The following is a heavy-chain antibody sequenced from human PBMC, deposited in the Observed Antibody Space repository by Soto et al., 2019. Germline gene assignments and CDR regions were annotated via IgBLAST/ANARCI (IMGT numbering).Heavy chain of an antibody. CDR2: ISGSGGST. CDR3: AKVDYSNFNYYYYYYMDV. V-gene: IGHV3-23*01. Sequence: PGGSLRLSCAASGFTFSSYAMSWVRQAPGKGLEWVSAISGSGGSTYYADSVKGRFTISRDNSKNTLYLQMNSLRAEDTAVYYCAKVDYSNFNYYYYYYMDVWGKGTTVTVSS. J-gene: IGHJ6*03. D-gene: IGHD4-4*01. CDR1: GFTFSSYA.